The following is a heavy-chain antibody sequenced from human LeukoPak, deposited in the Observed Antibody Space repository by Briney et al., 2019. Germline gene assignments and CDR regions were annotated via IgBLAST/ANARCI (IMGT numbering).Heavy chain of an antibody. V-gene: IGHV1-69*05. Sequence: GASVKVSCKASGGTFSSYAISWVRQAPGQGLEWMGGIIPIFGTANYAQKFQGRVTITTDESTSTAYMELSSLRSEDTAVYYCARIPKKGWVGNYFDYWGQGTLVTVSS. D-gene: IGHD2-15*01. CDR1: GGTFSSYA. J-gene: IGHJ4*02. CDR3: ARIPKKGWVGNYFDY. CDR2: IIPIFGTA.